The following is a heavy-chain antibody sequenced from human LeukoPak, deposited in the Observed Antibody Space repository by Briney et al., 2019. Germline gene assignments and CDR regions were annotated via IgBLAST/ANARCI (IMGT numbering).Heavy chain of an antibody. D-gene: IGHD6-13*01. V-gene: IGHV4-59*01. J-gene: IGHJ3*02. CDR3: ALDSSGWSDDSFDI. CDR2: IYYSGST. CDR1: GASISFYY. Sequence: SETLSLTCTVSGASISFYYWSWIRQPPGKGLEWIGYIYYSGSTKYSPSLKSRVTMSIDTSKNQFSLNLKSVTAADTAVYYCALDSSGWSDDSFDIWGHGTMVTVSS.